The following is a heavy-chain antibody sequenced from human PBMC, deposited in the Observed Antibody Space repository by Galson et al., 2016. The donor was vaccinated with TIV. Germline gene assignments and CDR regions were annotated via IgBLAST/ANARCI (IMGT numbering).Heavy chain of an antibody. Sequence: SVKVSCKASGHTFTSYDMNWVRQAPGQGLEWMGWMNPNSGNTGYTQKFQGRVTMTRDTSVSTAYMELTNLRSEDTAVYFCAQLVRKCGMTRCYGDHVDYWGQGTLV. CDR1: GHTFTSYD. D-gene: IGHD2-2*01. V-gene: IGHV1-8*01. J-gene: IGHJ4*02. CDR3: AQLVRKCGMTRCYGDHVDY. CDR2: MNPNSGNT.